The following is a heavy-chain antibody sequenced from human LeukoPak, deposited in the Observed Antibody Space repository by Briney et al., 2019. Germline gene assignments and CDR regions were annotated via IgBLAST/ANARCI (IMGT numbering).Heavy chain of an antibody. CDR2: ISAYNGNT. J-gene: IGHJ3*02. CDR3: ARVSGPRALWKGAGAFDI. CDR1: GYTFTSYG. Sequence: ASVKVPCKASGYTFTSYGISWVRQAPGQGLEWMGWISAYNGNTNYAQKLQGRVTMTTDTSTSTAYMELRSLRSDDTAVYYCARVSGPRALWKGAGAFDIWGQGTMVTVSS. D-gene: IGHD1-1*01. V-gene: IGHV1-18*01.